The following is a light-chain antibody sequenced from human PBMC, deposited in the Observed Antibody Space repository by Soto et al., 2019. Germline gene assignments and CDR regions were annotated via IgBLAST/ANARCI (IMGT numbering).Light chain of an antibody. V-gene: IGLV2-8*01. CDR2: EVN. Sequence: QSVLTQPPSASGSPGQSVTISCTGTSRDVGTYNYVAWYQQHPGKAPKLLIYEVNKRPSGVPDRFSGSKAGNTASLTVFGLQPEDEADYYCSSYAGSDVFVFGSGTKLTVL. CDR1: SRDVGTYNY. CDR3: SSYAGSDVFV. J-gene: IGLJ1*01.